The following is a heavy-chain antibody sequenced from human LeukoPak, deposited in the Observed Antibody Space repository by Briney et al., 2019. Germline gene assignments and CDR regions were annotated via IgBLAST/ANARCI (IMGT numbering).Heavy chain of an antibody. CDR1: GGSISSYY. D-gene: IGHD3-3*01. J-gene: IGHJ4*02. CDR3: VRSDDFWSGYYGY. V-gene: IGHV4-59*01. Sequence: SETLSLTCTVSGGSISSYYWSWIRQPPGKGLEWIGYFYYSGNTNYNPSLKSRVTMSVDTSRNQFSLKLSSVTAADTAVYYCVRSDDFWSGYYGYWGQGTLVTVSS. CDR2: FYYSGNT.